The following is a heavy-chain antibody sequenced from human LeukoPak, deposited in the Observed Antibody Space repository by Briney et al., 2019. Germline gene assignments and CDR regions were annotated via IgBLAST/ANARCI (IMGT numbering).Heavy chain of an antibody. V-gene: IGHV1-18*01. Sequence: ASVKVSCKASGYTFTKYAFSWVRQAPGQGLEWMGWISPYNGNTNYAQKLQGRVTMTTDTSTSTAYMELGSLRSDDTAVYYCARQIVGAIMGSWFDPWGQGTLVTVSS. CDR3: ARQIVGAIMGSWFDP. CDR1: GYTFTKYA. D-gene: IGHD1-26*01. CDR2: ISPYNGNT. J-gene: IGHJ5*02.